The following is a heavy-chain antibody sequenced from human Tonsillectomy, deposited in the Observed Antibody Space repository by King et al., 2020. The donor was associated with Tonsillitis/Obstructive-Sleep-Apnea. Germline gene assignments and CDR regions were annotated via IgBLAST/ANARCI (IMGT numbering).Heavy chain of an antibody. J-gene: IGHJ4*02. CDR3: AKDSEYSSLAGALDY. Sequence: VQLVESGGGLVQPGGSLRLSCAASGITFSRYALSWVRQAPGKGLEWVSAISGGGVSTYYAESVKGRFTISRDNSKNTLILQINSLRAEDTAVYYCAKDSEYSSLAGALDYWGQGTLVTVSS. V-gene: IGHV3-23*04. D-gene: IGHD6-6*01. CDR2: ISGGGVST. CDR1: GITFSRYA.